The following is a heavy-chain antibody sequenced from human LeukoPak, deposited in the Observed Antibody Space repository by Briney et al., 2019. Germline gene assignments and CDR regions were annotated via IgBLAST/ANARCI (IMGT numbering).Heavy chain of an antibody. J-gene: IGHJ4*02. V-gene: IGHV3-23*01. Sequence: GGSLRLSCAASGFSFSGYAMSWVRQTPGKGLEWVSSISGSGATTYYADSVKGRFTISRDNSRNTLYLQMNSLRAEDTAVYYCAKDYLGSSGFSYYFDYWGQGTLVTVSS. D-gene: IGHD3-22*01. CDR1: GFSFSGYA. CDR3: AKDYLGSSGFSYYFDY. CDR2: ISGSGATT.